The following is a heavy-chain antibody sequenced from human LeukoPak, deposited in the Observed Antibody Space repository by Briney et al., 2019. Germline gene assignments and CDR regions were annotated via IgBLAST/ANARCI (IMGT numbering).Heavy chain of an antibody. Sequence: ASETLSLTCAVSGGSFSGYYWCWIRQPPGKGLEWIGEISHSGSTNYSPSLKSRVTISVDTSKNQFSLNLSSVTAADTAVYYCARALVRATMVWYFDLWGRGTLVTVSS. CDR1: GGSFSGYY. J-gene: IGHJ2*01. D-gene: IGHD5-12*01. CDR2: ISHSGST. V-gene: IGHV4-34*01. CDR3: ARALVRATMVWYFDL.